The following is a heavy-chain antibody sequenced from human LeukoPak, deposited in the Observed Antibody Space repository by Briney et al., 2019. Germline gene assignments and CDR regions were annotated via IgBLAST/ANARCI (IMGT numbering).Heavy chain of an antibody. Sequence: SETLSLTCTVSGGSISSFYWSWIRQPPGKGLEWIGYIYSTGSINYNPSLKSRVTISVDTSKNQFSLKLSSVTAADTAVYYCARGVVVPAATQGYYYYYYYMDVWGKGTTVTVSS. V-gene: IGHV4-59*01. CDR3: ARGVVVPAATQGYYYYYYYMDV. J-gene: IGHJ6*03. CDR1: GGSISSFY. D-gene: IGHD2-2*01. CDR2: IYSTGSI.